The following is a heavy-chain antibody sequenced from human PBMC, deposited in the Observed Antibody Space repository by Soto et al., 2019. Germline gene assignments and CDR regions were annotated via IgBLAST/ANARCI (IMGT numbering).Heavy chain of an antibody. V-gene: IGHV1-69*06. CDR1: GGTLSNYA. CDR3: ARGGFSSSWRFDY. CDR2: IMATFGPA. J-gene: IGHJ4*02. D-gene: IGHD6-13*01. Sequence: SVKVSCKASGGTLSNYAISWVRQAPGQGLEWMGGIMATFGPANSAQKFQGRVRIIAGKSTDTAYLELSSLRSEDTAVYYCARGGFSSSWRFDYWGQGTLVTVSS.